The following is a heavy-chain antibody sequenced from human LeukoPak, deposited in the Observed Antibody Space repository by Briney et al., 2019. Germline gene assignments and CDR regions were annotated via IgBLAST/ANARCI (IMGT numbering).Heavy chain of an antibody. D-gene: IGHD3-10*01. J-gene: IGHJ4*02. V-gene: IGHV1-69*06. Sequence: ASVKVSCKASGGTFSSYAISWVRQAPGQGLEWMGGIIPIFGTANYAQKFQGRVTITADKSTSTAYMELSSLRSEDTAVYYCASRRSRFGELLHFDYWGQGTLVTVSS. CDR3: ASRRSRFGELLHFDY. CDR1: GGTFSSYA. CDR2: IIPIFGTA.